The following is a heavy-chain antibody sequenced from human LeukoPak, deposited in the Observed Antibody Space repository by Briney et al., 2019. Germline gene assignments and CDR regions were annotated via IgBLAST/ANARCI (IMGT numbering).Heavy chain of an antibody. Sequence: SVKVSCKASGGTFSSYAISWVRQAPGQGLEWMGGIIPIFGTANYAQKFQGRVTIATDESTSTAYMELSSLRSEDTAVYYCARGRPKSLYCSSTSCPQGAFDIWGQGTMVTVSS. J-gene: IGHJ3*02. D-gene: IGHD2-2*01. V-gene: IGHV1-69*05. CDR1: GGTFSSYA. CDR3: ARGRPKSLYCSSTSCPQGAFDI. CDR2: IIPIFGTA.